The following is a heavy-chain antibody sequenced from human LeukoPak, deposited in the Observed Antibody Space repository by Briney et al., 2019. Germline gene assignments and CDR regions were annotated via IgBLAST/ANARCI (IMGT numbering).Heavy chain of an antibody. V-gene: IGHV4-34*01. CDR1: GGSFSGYY. CDR3: ARAGALGYCSSTSCYGKYYFDY. D-gene: IGHD2-2*01. J-gene: IGHJ4*02. Sequence: PSETLSLTCAVYGGSFSGYYWSWICQPPGKGLEWIGEINHSGSTNYNPSLKSRVTISVDTSKNQFSLKLSTVTAADTAVYYCARAGALGYCSSTSCYGKYYFDYWGQGTLVTVSS. CDR2: INHSGST.